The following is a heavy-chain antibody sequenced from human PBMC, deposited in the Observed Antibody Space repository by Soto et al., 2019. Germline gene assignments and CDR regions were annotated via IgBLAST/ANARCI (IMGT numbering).Heavy chain of an antibody. Sequence: SETLSLTCAVYGGSFSGYYWSWIRQPPGKGLEWIGEINHSGSTNYNPSLKSRVTLSVDTSKNQFSLKLSSVTAADTAVYYCARGEGVGRHCSSTSCYVRRGNRFGFWGQGTLVTVSS. V-gene: IGHV4-34*01. J-gene: IGHJ5*01. CDR1: GGSFSGYY. D-gene: IGHD2-2*01. CDR3: ARGEGVGRHCSSTSCYVRRGNRFGF. CDR2: INHSGST.